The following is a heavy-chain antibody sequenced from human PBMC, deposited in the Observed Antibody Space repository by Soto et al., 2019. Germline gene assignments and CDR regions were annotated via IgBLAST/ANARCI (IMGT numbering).Heavy chain of an antibody. CDR3: ARIVGATHAFGY. V-gene: IGHV4-59*01. D-gene: IGHD1-26*01. Sequence: SETLPLSFNVCGGWISSYYWSWIRQPPGKGLEWIGYIYYSGSTNYNPALKSRVTLSVDTSKNQFSLKLSSVTDADTAAYYCARIVGATHAFGYCGQGTLVTVYS. CDR2: IYYSGST. J-gene: IGHJ4*02. CDR1: GGWISSYY.